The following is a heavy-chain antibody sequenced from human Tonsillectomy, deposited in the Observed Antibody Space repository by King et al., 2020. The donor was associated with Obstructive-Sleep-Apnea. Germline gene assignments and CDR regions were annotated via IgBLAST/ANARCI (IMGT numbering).Heavy chain of an antibody. CDR2: IYYSGGT. V-gene: IGHV4-59*01. CDR1: GGSLSRYY. D-gene: IGHD5-24*01. J-gene: IGHJ4*02. Sequence: VQLQESGPGLVRPSETLSLTCTVSGGSLSRYYWSWIRQPPGKGLEWIGFIYYSGGTNYNPSLKSRVTISISTSRNQFFLELRSVTSADTASYYCARDGYNFNYCDYWGQGSLVTVSS. CDR3: ARDGYNFNYCDY.